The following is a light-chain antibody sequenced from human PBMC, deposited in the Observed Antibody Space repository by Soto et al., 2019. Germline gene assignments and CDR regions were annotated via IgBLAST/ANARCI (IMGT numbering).Light chain of an antibody. CDR3: QQYYTIPPWT. CDR1: QSVLYSSNTKNY. CDR2: WAS. Sequence: DIVMTQSPDSLAVSLGERATINCKSSQSVLYSSNTKNYLAWYQQKPGQPPKLLIYWASTRESGVPDRFSGSGYVTDFSLTISSLQAEDVAVYYCQQYYTIPPWTFGQGTKVEVK. V-gene: IGKV4-1*01. J-gene: IGKJ1*01.